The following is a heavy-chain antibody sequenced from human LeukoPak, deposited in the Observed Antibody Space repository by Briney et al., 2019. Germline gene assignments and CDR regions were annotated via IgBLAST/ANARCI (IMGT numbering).Heavy chain of an antibody. CDR3: AKDYTRYCSGGSCFVFDY. Sequence: PGGSLRLSCAASGFTFSSYGMHWVRQAPGKGLEWVAVISYDGSNKYYADSVKGRFTISRDNSKNTLYLQMNSLRAEDTAVYYCAKDYTRYCSGGSCFVFDYWGQGTLVTVSS. V-gene: IGHV3-30*18. J-gene: IGHJ4*02. CDR2: ISYDGSNK. CDR1: GFTFSSYG. D-gene: IGHD2-15*01.